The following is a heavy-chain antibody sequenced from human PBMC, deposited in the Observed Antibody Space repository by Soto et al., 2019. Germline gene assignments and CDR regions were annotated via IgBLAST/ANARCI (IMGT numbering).Heavy chain of an antibody. CDR2: IKPDGSEK. J-gene: IGHJ4*02. CDR3: ASHAEASVAGTFDF. D-gene: IGHD6-19*01. Sequence: PGGSLRLSCAASGFTFSSYWMSWVRQAPGKGLEWVANIKPDGSEKIYVDSVKGRFTISRDNSKNTLYLQMNSLRAEDTAVYYCASHAEASVAGTFDFWGQGTLVTVSS. V-gene: IGHV3-7*03. CDR1: GFTFSSYW.